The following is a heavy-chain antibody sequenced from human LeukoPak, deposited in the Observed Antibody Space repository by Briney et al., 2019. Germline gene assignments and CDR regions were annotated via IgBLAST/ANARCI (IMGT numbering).Heavy chain of an antibody. V-gene: IGHV4-30-4*01. Sequence: SQTLSLTCTVSGGSISSGDYYWSWIRQPPGKGLEWIGYIYYSGSTYCNPSLKSRVTISVDTSKNQFSLKLSSVTAADTAVYYCARVVNYGTTAPYFDYWGQGTLVTVSS. CDR3: ARVVNYGTTAPYFDY. D-gene: IGHD3-10*01. CDR1: GGSISSGDYY. J-gene: IGHJ4*02. CDR2: IYYSGST.